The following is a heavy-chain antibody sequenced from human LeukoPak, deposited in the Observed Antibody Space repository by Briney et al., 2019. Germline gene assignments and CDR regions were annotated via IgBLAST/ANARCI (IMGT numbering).Heavy chain of an antibody. CDR2: IYDSGST. J-gene: IGHJ4*02. CDR1: GGSISSYS. Sequence: SETLSLTCAVSGGSISSYSWSCCLQPPGKGLEWIGYIYDSGSTNYNPSLKSRVTISVATSKNQFSLKLSSVAAADTAVYYCARVIYYYDSSGYYTYYFDYWGQGTLVTVSS. D-gene: IGHD3-22*01. CDR3: ARVIYYYDSSGYYTYYFDY. V-gene: IGHV4-59*01.